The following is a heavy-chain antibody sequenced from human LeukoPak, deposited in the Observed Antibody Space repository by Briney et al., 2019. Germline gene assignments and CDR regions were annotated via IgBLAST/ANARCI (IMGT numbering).Heavy chain of an antibody. V-gene: IGHV4-39*07. CDR3: ARGFVRTTVYMDV. D-gene: IGHD3-10*02. J-gene: IGHJ6*03. CDR1: GGSISISSYY. CDR2: IYYSGST. Sequence: SETLSLTCTVSGGSISISSYYWGWIRQPPGKGLEWIGSIYYSGSTYYNPSLKSRVTISVDTSKNQFSLKLSSVTAADTAVYYCARGFVRTTVYMDVWGKGTTVTISS.